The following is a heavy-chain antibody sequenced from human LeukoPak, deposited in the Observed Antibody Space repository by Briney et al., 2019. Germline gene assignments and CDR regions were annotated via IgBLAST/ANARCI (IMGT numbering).Heavy chain of an antibody. CDR3: AREEDGGATKEVRRIGPVRRFDY. Sequence: RGASVKVSCKASGGTFSSYAISWVRQAPGQGLELMGGIIPIFGTANYAQKFQGRVTITADESTSTAYMELISLRSDDTAVYYCAREEDGGATKEVRRIGPVRRFDYWGQGTLVTVSS. D-gene: IGHD1-26*01. J-gene: IGHJ4*02. CDR2: IIPIFGTA. V-gene: IGHV1-69*13. CDR1: GGTFSSYA.